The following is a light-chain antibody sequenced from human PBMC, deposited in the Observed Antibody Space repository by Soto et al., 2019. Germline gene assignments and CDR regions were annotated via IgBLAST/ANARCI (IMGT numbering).Light chain of an antibody. Sequence: QSALTQPPSASGTPGQRVTISCSGSSSNIGSNTVNWYQQLPGTAPKLIMYSNNQRPSGVPDRFSGSKSGTSASLAISGLQSEDEADYYCAAWDDSLNGLVFGGGTKLTVL. J-gene: IGLJ2*01. CDR2: SNN. CDR3: AAWDDSLNGLV. V-gene: IGLV1-44*01. CDR1: SSNIGSNT.